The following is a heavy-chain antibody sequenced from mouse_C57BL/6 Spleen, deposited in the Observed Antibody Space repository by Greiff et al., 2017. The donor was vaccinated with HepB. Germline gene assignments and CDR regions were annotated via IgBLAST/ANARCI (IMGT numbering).Heavy chain of an antibody. Sequence: QVQLQQPGAELVMPGASVKLSCKASGYTFTSYWMHWVKQRPGQGLEWIGEIDPSDSYTNYNQKFKGKSTLTVDKSSSTAYMQLNSLTSEDSAVYYCARRGLLGGLFAYWGQGTLVTVSA. CDR2: IDPSDSYT. J-gene: IGHJ3*01. V-gene: IGHV1-69*01. CDR1: GYTFTSYW. CDR3: ARRGLLGGLFAY. D-gene: IGHD1-1*01.